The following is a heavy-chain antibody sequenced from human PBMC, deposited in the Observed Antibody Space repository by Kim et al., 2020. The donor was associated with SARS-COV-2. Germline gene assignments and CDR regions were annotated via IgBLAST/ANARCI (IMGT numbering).Heavy chain of an antibody. V-gene: IGHV1-46*01. J-gene: IGHJ5*02. CDR1: GYSFTTYY. CDR2: MNPNGGNT. D-gene: IGHD5-12*01. CDR3: ARGGVGQWLPQYH. Sequence: ASVKVSCKSSGYSFTTYYIHWVRQAPGQGLEWVGLMNPNGGNTLYAENFQGRVTMTADTSTSTAYLALSNLRSEDTAVYYCARGGVGQWLPQYHWGQGTLVTVSS.